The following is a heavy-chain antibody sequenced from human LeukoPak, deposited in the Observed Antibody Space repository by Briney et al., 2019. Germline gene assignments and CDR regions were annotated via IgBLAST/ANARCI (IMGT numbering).Heavy chain of an antibody. J-gene: IGHJ4*02. D-gene: IGHD2-2*01. CDR2: ISAYNGNT. CDR1: GYTFTSYG. V-gene: IGHV1-18*01. CDR3: ATEAYCSSTSCANY. Sequence: ASVKVSCKASGYTFTSYGISWVRQAPGQGLEWMGWISAYNGNTNYAQKLQGRVTMTTDTSTSTAYMELRSLRPDDTAVYYCATEAYCSSTSCANYWGQGTLVTVSS.